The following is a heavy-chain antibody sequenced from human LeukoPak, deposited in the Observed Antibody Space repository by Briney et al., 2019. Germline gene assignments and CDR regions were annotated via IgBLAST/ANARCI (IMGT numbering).Heavy chain of an antibody. CDR2: IGAGGGST. V-gene: IGHV3-23*01. D-gene: IGHD6-19*01. J-gene: IGHJ4*02. CDR3: AKPNSGWYNFDY. Sequence: GGSLRLSRAASGFTFTIYAMSWVRQAPGKGLEWVSGIGAGGGSTNYADSVKGRFTISRDNSKNTLYLQMNSLRAEDTAVYYCAKPNSGWYNFDYWGQGTLVTVSS. CDR1: GFTFTIYA.